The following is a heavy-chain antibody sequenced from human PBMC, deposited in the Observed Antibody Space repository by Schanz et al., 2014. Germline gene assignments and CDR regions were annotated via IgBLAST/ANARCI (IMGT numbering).Heavy chain of an antibody. J-gene: IGHJ4*02. CDR1: GFTFSTYA. CDR3: ARASYRRKINFDY. Sequence: DVQLLESGGGLVQPGGSLRLSCAASGFTFSTYAMSWVRQAPGKGLEWVSTIGYLGDTYYPDSVKGRFTVSRDSGQNSLYLQMNSLRAGDAAVYYCARASYRRKINFDYWGRGTLVTVSS. V-gene: IGHV3-13*01. CDR2: IGYLGDT. D-gene: IGHD3-10*01.